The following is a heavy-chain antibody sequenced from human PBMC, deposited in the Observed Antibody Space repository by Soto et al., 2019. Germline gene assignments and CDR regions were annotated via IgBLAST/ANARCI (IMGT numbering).Heavy chain of an antibody. CDR1: GGSISSGGYY. V-gene: IGHV4-31*03. CDR2: IYYSGST. Sequence: PSETLSLTCTVSGGSISSGGYYWSWIRQHPGKGLEWIGYIYYSGSTYYNPSLKSRVTISVDTSKNQFSLKLSSVTAADTAVYYCARASRTHIVATIFPHYFDYWCQGTLVTVS. D-gene: IGHD5-12*01. J-gene: IGHJ4*02. CDR3: ARASRTHIVATIFPHYFDY.